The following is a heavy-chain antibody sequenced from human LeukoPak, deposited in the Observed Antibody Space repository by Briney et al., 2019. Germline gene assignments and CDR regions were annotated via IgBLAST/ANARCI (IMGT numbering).Heavy chain of an antibody. J-gene: IGHJ4*02. CDR1: AYTFTGYY. CDR2: INPNSGGT. CDR3: ARYSYCGGDCYTFDY. V-gene: IGHV1-2*02. D-gene: IGHD2-21*02. Sequence: ASVKVSCKTSAYTFTGYYVHWVRQAPGHGPEWMGWINPNSGGTNYAQKFQGRATMTRDTSISTAYMELSGLRSDDTAVYYCARYSYCGGDCYTFDYWGQGTLVTVSS.